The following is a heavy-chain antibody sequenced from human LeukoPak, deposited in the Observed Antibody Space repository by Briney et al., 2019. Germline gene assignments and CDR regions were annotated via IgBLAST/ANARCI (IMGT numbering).Heavy chain of an antibody. CDR3: ASTPYYDSSGYYYVFDY. Sequence: VASVNVSCKASGYTFTSYGISWVRQAPGQGLEWMGWISAYNGNTNYAQKLQGRVTMTTDTSTSTAHMELRSLRSDDTAVYYCASTPYYDSSGYYYVFDYWGQGTLVTVSS. D-gene: IGHD3-22*01. V-gene: IGHV1-18*01. J-gene: IGHJ4*02. CDR1: GYTFTSYG. CDR2: ISAYNGNT.